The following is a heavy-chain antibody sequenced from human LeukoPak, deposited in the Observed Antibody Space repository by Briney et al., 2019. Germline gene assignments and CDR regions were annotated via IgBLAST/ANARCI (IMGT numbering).Heavy chain of an antibody. Sequence: GGSLRLSCAASGFTFDDYGSSWVRQVPGKGLEWVSGLNWNGASTGYADSVKGRFTISRDNAKNSLYLQMNSLRAEDTALYHCASWELPYYYYMDVWGKGTTVTVSS. CDR3: ASWELPYYYYMDV. V-gene: IGHV3-20*01. D-gene: IGHD1-26*01. J-gene: IGHJ6*03. CDR2: LNWNGAST. CDR1: GFTFDDYG.